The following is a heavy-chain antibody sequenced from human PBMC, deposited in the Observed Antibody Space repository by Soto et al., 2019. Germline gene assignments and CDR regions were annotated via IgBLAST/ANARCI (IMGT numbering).Heavy chain of an antibody. J-gene: IGHJ4*02. CDR2: INDSGST. CDR1: GGSFRGYF. D-gene: IGHD3-16*01. Sequence: QLQLQQWGAGLLKPSETLSLTCAVSGGSFRGYFWSWIRQSPDKGLEWIGEINDSGSTYYNPSFKSRLTIPVDTSKSQISLTLTSVTAADSAVYYCQGGDFWGQGTRVTVSS. CDR3: QGGDF. V-gene: IGHV4-34*01.